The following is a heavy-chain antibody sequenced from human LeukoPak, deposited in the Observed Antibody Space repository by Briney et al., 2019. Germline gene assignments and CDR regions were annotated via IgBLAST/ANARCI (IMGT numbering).Heavy chain of an antibody. D-gene: IGHD2-15*01. CDR2: IYTSGST. CDR3: ARGRSISGWSYYFDY. V-gene: IGHV4-4*09. Sequence: SETLSLTCTVSGGSISSYYWSWIRQPPGKGLEWIGYIYTSGSTNYNPSLKSRVTISVDTSKNQFSLKLSSVTAADTAVYYCARGRSISGWSYYFDYWGQGTLVTVSS. J-gene: IGHJ4*02. CDR1: GGSISSYY.